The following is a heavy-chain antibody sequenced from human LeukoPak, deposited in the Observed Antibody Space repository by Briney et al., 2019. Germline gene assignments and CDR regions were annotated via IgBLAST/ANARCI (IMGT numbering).Heavy chain of an antibody. V-gene: IGHV4-39*01. D-gene: IGHD3/OR15-3a*01. Sequence: SETLSLTCTVSGCSISSSSYYWGWIRQPPGKGLEWIGSIYYTGNTYYNASLKSRVTISIDTSKNQISLRLTSVTATDTAMYYCARQTGSGLFTLPGGQGTLVTVSS. CDR2: IYYTGNT. CDR3: ARQTGSGLFTLP. CDR1: GCSISSSSYY. J-gene: IGHJ4*02.